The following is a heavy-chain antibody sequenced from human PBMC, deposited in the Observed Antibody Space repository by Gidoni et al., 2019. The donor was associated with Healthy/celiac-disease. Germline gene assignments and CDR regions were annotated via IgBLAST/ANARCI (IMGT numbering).Heavy chain of an antibody. Sequence: QVQLQESGPGLVKPSQTLSLTCTVPGGSISRGSYYWRWIRQPAGKGLEWIGRIYSSGSTNYNPSLKSRVTISVDTSKNQFSLKLSSVTAADTAVYYCARVYCTSTSCYLYYMDVWGKGTTVTVSS. CDR2: IYSSGST. D-gene: IGHD2-2*01. CDR3: ARVYCTSTSCYLYYMDV. J-gene: IGHJ6*03. V-gene: IGHV4-61*02. CDR1: GGSISRGSYY.